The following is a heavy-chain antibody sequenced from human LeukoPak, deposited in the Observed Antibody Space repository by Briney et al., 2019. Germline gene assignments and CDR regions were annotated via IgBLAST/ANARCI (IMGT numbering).Heavy chain of an antibody. D-gene: IGHD3-3*01. CDR1: GYSFTSYW. V-gene: IGHV5-51*01. Sequence: GESLKISCKGSGYSFTSYWIGWVRQMPGKGLEWMGIIYPGDSDTRYSPSFQGQVTISADKSISTAYLQWSSLKASDTAMYYCARLPGRKVTIFRGVIEYYFDYWGQGTLVTVSS. CDR2: IYPGDSDT. J-gene: IGHJ4*02. CDR3: ARLPGRKVTIFRGVIEYYFDY.